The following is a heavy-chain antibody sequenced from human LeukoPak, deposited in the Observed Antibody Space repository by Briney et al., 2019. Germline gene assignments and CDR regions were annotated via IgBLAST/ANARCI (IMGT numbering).Heavy chain of an antibody. CDR2: ISGSGGST. CDR3: AKGEYYYGSGSYPEYYFDY. CDR1: GFTFSSYA. V-gene: IGHV3-23*01. J-gene: IGHJ4*02. D-gene: IGHD3-10*01. Sequence: GGSLRLSCAASGFTFSSYAMSWVRQAPGKGLEWVSAISGSGGSTYYADSVKGRFTISRDNSKNTLYLQMNNLRAEDTAVYYCAKGEYYYGSGSYPEYYFDYWGQGTLVTVSS.